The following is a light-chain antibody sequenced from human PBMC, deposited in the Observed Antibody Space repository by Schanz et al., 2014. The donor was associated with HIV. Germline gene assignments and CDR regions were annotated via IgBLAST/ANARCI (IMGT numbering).Light chain of an antibody. CDR2: DNN. Sequence: QSVLTQPPSVSGAPGQRVTISCTGSGSIHWYQQLPGTAPKLLIYDNNKRPSGIPDRFSGSKSDTSATLGITGLQTGDEADYYCATWDSTLSAVVFGGGTKLTVL. V-gene: IGLV1-51*01. CDR3: ATWDSTLSAVV. CDR1: GS. J-gene: IGLJ2*01.